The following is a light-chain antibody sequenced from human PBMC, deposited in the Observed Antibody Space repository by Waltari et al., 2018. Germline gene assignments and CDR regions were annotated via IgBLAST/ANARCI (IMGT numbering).Light chain of an antibody. Sequence: QSALTQPASVSGSPGQSITISCTGTSSDVGSHNYVSWYQQLPGKAPKTIIYDGSKRPSGVSNRFSGSKSGNTASLTISGLQAEDEADYYCSSYTSSVLFGGGTKLTVL. CDR3: SSYTSSVL. J-gene: IGLJ2*01. CDR2: DGS. V-gene: IGLV2-14*03. CDR1: SSDVGSHNY.